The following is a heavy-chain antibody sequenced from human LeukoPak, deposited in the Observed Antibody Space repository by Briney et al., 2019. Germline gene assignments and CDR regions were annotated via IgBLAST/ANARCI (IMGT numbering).Heavy chain of an antibody. D-gene: IGHD3-3*01. CDR3: ATGVTIFGVVIMGYFDY. Sequence: SGGSLRLSCAASGFTFSRYGMHWVRQAPGKGLELVAFIRYDGSNKYYADSVKGRFTISRDNSKSTLYLQMSSLRTEDTAMYYCATGVTIFGVVIMGYFDYWGQGTLVTVSS. J-gene: IGHJ4*02. CDR1: GFTFSRYG. V-gene: IGHV3-30*02. CDR2: IRYDGSNK.